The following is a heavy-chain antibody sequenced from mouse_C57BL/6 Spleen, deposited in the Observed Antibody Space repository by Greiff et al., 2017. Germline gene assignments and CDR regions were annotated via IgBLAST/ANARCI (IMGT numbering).Heavy chain of an antibody. V-gene: IGHV5-9-1*02. Sequence: EVKLVESGEGLVKPGGSLKLSCAASGFTFSSYAMSWVRQTPEKRLEWVAYISSGGDYIYYADTVKGRFTISRDNARNTLYLQMSSLKSEDTAMYYCTREDYSNPYAMDYWGQGTSVTVSS. CDR2: ISSGGDYI. J-gene: IGHJ4*01. D-gene: IGHD2-5*01. CDR3: TREDYSNPYAMDY. CDR1: GFTFSSYA.